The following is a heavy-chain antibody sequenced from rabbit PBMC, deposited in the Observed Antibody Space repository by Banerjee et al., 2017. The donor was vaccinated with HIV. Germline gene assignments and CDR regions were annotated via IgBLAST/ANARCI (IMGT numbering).Heavy chain of an antibody. CDR1: GFSLSSYW. J-gene: IGHJ4*01. Sequence: QEQLEESGGGLVKPEGSLTLTCKASGFSLSSYWMSWVRQAPGKGLEWIGCINTGSCNAYYASWVISRFTISKTSSTTVALHMTSLTAADTATYFCARDRGDWGYYFTLWGPGTLVTVS. D-gene: IGHD4-1*01. CDR3: ARDRGDWGYYFTL. CDR2: INTGSCNA. V-gene: IGHV1S45*01.